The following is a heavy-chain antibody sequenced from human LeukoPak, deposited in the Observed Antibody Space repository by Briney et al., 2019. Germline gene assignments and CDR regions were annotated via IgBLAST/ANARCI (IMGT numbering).Heavy chain of an antibody. V-gene: IGHV3-7*01. Sequence: PGGSLRLSCAASGFSLSSYWMTWVRQAPGKGLEWVANIKQDGREKYSVDSVKGRFTISRDNAKNSLYLQMNSLRPEDTAFYYCARAQWGSNWFDPWGQGTLVTVSS. CDR3: ARAQWGSNWFDP. J-gene: IGHJ5*02. D-gene: IGHD3-16*01. CDR2: IKQDGREK. CDR1: GFSLSSYW.